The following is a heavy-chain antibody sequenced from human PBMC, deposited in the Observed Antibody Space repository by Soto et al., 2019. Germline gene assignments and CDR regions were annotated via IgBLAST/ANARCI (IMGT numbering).Heavy chain of an antibody. Sequence: PGGSLRLSCTGSGFSFFSYAMSWVRQAPGKGLEWVSTISGSGGHTYYADSVKGRVVVSRDNDKNTVYLHMSSLTGEDTAVYFCAKIEMGWFAHWGQGTQVTVSS. CDR2: ISGSGGHT. CDR1: GFSFFSYA. V-gene: IGHV3-23*01. J-gene: IGHJ5*02. D-gene: IGHD2-8*01. CDR3: AKIEMGWFAH.